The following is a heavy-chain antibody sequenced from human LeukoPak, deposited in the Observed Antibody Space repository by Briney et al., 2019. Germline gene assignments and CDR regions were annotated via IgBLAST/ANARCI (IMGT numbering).Heavy chain of an antibody. Sequence: ASVRVSCKASGYTFTGYDINWVRQATEQGLEWMGWMNPNTGDTGYAQKFQGRVTMTRNSSIETAYMELSGLRSEDTAVYYCTRGSLSGSSRDYWGQGTLLTVSS. V-gene: IGHV1-8*01. CDR3: TRGSLSGSSRDY. J-gene: IGHJ4*02. CDR2: MNPNTGDT. CDR1: GYTFTGYD. D-gene: IGHD1-26*01.